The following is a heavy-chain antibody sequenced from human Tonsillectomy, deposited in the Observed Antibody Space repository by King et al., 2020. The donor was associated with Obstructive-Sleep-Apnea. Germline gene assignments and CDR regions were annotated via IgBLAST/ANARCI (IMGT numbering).Heavy chain of an antibody. J-gene: IGHJ4*02. D-gene: IGHD3-9*01. CDR2: FKSKTDGVTP. V-gene: IGHV3-15*01. CDR1: GFTFSNAW. Sequence: VQLVESGGGLVKPGGSLRLSCAASGFTFSNAWMSWVRQAPGKGLEWVGRFKSKTDGVTPDYASPMKGRFTISRDDSKNTLYLQMNSLKTEDTSVYYCTTDAQPLLRYFDWSKNYWGQGTLVTVSS. CDR3: TTDAQPLLRYFDWSKNY.